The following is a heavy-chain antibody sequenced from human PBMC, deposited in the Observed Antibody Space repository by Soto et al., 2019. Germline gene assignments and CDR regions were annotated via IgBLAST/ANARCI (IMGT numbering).Heavy chain of an antibody. CDR2: IYPGDSDT. J-gene: IGHJ4*02. CDR3: ARSWGQYCSSTSCYYYDY. Sequence: LGESLKISCKGSGYSFTSYWIGWVRQMPGKGLEWMGIIYPGDSDTRYSPSFQGQVTISADKSISTAYLQWSSLKASDTAMYYCARSWGQYCSSTSCYYYDYWGQGTLVTVSS. D-gene: IGHD2-2*01. CDR1: GYSFTSYW. V-gene: IGHV5-51*01.